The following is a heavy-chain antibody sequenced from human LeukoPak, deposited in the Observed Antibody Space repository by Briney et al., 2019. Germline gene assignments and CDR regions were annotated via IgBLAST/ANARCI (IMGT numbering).Heavy chain of an antibody. CDR2: INHSGIT. D-gene: IGHD2-15*01. CDR1: GGSFSDYY. CDR3: AREVPAFDY. J-gene: IGHJ4*02. V-gene: IGHV4-34*01. Sequence: SETLSLTCAIYGGSFSDYYWTWIRLPPGKGLEWIGEINHSGITNYNPSLKSRVTISVGTSKNQFSLKLSSVTAADTAVYYCAREVPAFDYWGQGTLVTVSS.